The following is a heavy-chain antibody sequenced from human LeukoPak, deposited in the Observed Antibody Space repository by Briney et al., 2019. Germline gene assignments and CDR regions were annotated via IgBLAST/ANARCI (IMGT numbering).Heavy chain of an antibody. CDR3: ARGLNRNEYGDYGY. CDR2: IYYTGST. V-gene: IGHV4-59*01. D-gene: IGHD4-17*01. CDR1: GGSLSSYY. Sequence: PSETLSLTCTVSGGSLSSYYWTWIRQPPGKGLEWIGYIYYTGSTSYNPSLKSRVTISVQTSKNQFSLKLSSVTAADTAVYYCARGLNRNEYGDYGYWGQGTLVTVSS. J-gene: IGHJ4*02.